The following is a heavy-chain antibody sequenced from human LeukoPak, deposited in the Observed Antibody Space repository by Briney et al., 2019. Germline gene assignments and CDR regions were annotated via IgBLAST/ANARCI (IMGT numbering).Heavy chain of an antibody. CDR1: GFTFTTYG. D-gene: IGHD3-16*01. Sequence: PGGSLRLSCSASGFTFTTYGMNWVRQAPGKGLEWVSVIYSGGSTYYADSVKGRFTISRDNSKNTLYLQMNSLRAEDTAVYYCARDGQGGYDYWGQGTLVTVSS. V-gene: IGHV3-66*01. CDR2: IYSGGST. CDR3: ARDGQGGYDY. J-gene: IGHJ4*02.